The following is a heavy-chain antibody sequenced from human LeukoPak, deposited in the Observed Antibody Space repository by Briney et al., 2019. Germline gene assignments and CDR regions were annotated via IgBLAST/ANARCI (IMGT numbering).Heavy chain of an antibody. CDR1: GFSFPTHS. Sequence: GGSLRLSCAASGFSFPTHSFHWVRQSPGKGLEWVAYIGSSSSTIYQAKSMKGRISISRDNAKNSLFLQMSSLRVEDTAVYYYARERETFGIIDSWGQGTLVAVSS. CDR3: ARERETFGIIDS. J-gene: IGHJ4*02. CDR2: IGSSSSTI. D-gene: IGHD1-14*01. V-gene: IGHV3-48*04.